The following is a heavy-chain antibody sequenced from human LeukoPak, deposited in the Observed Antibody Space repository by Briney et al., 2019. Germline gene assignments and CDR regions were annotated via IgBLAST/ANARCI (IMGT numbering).Heavy chain of an antibody. CDR3: ASYNGSSSSVERYYYYYMDV. CDR1: GGTFSSYV. CDR2: IIPIFGTA. D-gene: IGHD6-6*01. J-gene: IGHJ6*03. Sequence: SVKVSCKASGGTFSSYVISWVRQAPGQGLEWMGGIIPIFGTANYAQKFQGRVTITADKSTSTAYMELSSLRSEDTAVYYCASYNGSSSSVERYYYYYMDVWGKGTTVTVSS. V-gene: IGHV1-69*06.